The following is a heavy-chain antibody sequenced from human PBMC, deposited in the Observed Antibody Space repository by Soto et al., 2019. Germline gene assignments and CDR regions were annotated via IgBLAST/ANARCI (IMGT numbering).Heavy chain of an antibody. J-gene: IGHJ4*02. V-gene: IGHV1-69*12. CDR2: IIPIFGTA. CDR3: ARTYYYDSSGYFSHDYFDY. CDR1: GGTFSSYA. D-gene: IGHD3-22*01. Sequence: QVQLVQSGAEVKKPGSSVKVSCKASGGTFSSYAISWVRQAPGQGLEWMGGIIPIFGTANYAQKFQGRVTITADESTSTAYMELSSLRFEDTAVYYCARTYYYDSSGYFSHDYFDYWGQGTLVTVSS.